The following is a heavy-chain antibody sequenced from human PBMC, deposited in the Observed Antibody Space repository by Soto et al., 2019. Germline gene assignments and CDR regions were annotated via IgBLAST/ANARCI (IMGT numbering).Heavy chain of an antibody. CDR3: ARDKHSSSSEPYYFDY. CDR2: IYYSGST. Sequence: SETLSLTCTVSGGSISSGGYYWSWIRQHPGKGLEWIGYIYYSGSTYYNPSLKSRVTISVDTSKNQFSLKLSSVTAADTAVYYCARDKHSSSSEPYYFDYWGQGTLVTVSS. J-gene: IGHJ4*02. CDR1: GGSISSGGYY. V-gene: IGHV4-31*03. D-gene: IGHD6-6*01.